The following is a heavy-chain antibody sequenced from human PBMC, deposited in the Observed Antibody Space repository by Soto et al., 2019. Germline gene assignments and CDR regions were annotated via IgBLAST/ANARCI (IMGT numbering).Heavy chain of an antibody. V-gene: IGHV3-23*01. Sequence: GGSLRLSCAASGFTFTKYVMSWVRQAPASGLEWFAAITVCSGDTYHADSVKGRFTISRDNSNNMLYLQMNSLRAEDTAVYFCAKGSGDTRPYFFDLWGQGTLVTVSS. CDR3: AKGSGDTRPYFFDL. CDR2: ITVCSGDT. J-gene: IGHJ4*02. CDR1: GFTFTKYV. D-gene: IGHD2-2*01.